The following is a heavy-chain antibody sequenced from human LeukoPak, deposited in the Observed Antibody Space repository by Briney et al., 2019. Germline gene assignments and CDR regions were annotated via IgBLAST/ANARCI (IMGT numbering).Heavy chain of an antibody. D-gene: IGHD2-8*02. J-gene: IGHJ4*02. CDR3: ARDLTERKYYIAF. CDR1: GFTFSSFG. Sequence: GGSLRLSCAASGFTFSSFGMHWVRPAPGEGLEWVAYIGYSGSDIYYADSVKGRFTISRDNSKNTVHLQLSSLRAADTALYSCARDLTERKYYIAFWGQGTLVTVSS. V-gene: IGHV3-30*02. CDR2: IGYSGSDI.